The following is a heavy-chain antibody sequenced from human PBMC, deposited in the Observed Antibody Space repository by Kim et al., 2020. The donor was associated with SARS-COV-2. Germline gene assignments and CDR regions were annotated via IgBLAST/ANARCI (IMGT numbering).Heavy chain of an antibody. CDR2: ISGDGGST. CDR3: AKDKRRAAGTGSISGGMDV. V-gene: IGHV3-43*02. J-gene: IGHJ6*04. Sequence: GGSLRLSCAASGFTFGNYAMHWVRQAPGKGLEWVALISGDGGSTYYADSVKGRFTISRDNSKNTLYLQMNSLRTEDTALYYCAKDKRRAAGTGSISGGMDVWSNATTVTVS. CDR1: GFTFGNYA. D-gene: IGHD6-13*01.